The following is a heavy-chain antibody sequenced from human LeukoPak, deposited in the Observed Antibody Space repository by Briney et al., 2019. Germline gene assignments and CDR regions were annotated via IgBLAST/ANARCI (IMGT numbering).Heavy chain of an antibody. Sequence: SETLSLTCTVSGGSISSYYWSWIRQPPGKGLEWIGYIYYSGSTNYNPSLKSRVTISVDTSKNQFSLKLSSVTAADTAVYYCARHEYSGSYYPYFDYWGQGTLVTVSS. D-gene: IGHD1-26*01. V-gene: IGHV4-59*08. CDR1: GGSISSYY. J-gene: IGHJ4*02. CDR2: IYYSGST. CDR3: ARHEYSGSYYPYFDY.